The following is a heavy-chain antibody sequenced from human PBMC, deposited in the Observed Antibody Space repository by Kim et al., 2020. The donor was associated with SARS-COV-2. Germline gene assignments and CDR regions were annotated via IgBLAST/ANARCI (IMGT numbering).Heavy chain of an antibody. J-gene: IGHJ4*02. D-gene: IGHD1-20*01. CDR1: GFTFSSYA. CDR2: ISGGGST. V-gene: IGHV3-23*01. CDR3: AKHNAVVSSYFDY. Sequence: GGSLRLSCAASGFTFSSYAMSWVRQAPGKGLEWVSGISGGGSTYYADFVKGRFTISRDNSRNTLYLQMNSLRAEDTAIYYCAKHNAVVSSYFDYWGQGALVTVSS.